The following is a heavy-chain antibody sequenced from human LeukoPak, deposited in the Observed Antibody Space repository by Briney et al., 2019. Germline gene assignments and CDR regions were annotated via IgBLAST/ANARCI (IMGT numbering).Heavy chain of an antibody. CDR1: GYTFTCYY. J-gene: IGHJ5*02. CDR2: INPNSGGT. Sequence: ASVKVSCKASGYTFTCYYMHWVRQAPGQGLEWMGWINPNSGGTNYAQKFQGRVTMTRDTSISTAYMELSRLGSGHTAVYYCARRFRIAAVGALDPWGQGTLVTVSS. D-gene: IGHD6-13*01. V-gene: IGHV1-2*02. CDR3: ARRFRIAAVGALDP.